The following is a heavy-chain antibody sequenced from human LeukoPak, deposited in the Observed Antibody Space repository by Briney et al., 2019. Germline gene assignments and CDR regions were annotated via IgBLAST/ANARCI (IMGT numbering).Heavy chain of an antibody. CDR3: ARGGGYHWYFDL. CDR1: GYSISSGYY. D-gene: IGHD3-22*01. CDR2: IYYSGST. V-gene: IGHV4-61*01. Sequence: SETLSLTCTVSGYSISSGYYWSWIRQPPGKGLEWIGYIYYSGSTNYNPSLKSRVTISVDTSKNQFSLKLSSVTAADTAVYYCARGGGYHWYFDLWGRGTLVTVSS. J-gene: IGHJ2*01.